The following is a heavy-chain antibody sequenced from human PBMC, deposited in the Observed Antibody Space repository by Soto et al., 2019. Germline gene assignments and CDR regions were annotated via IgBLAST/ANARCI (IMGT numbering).Heavy chain of an antibody. CDR3: AKDIVLVPAATISLTKEPEESFQH. D-gene: IGHD2-2*01. J-gene: IGHJ1*01. V-gene: IGHV3-30*18. CDR1: GFTFSSYG. CDR2: ISYDGSNK. Sequence: GGSLRLSCAASGFTFSSYGMHWVRQAPGKGLEWVAVISYDGSNKYYADSVKGRFTISRDNSKNTLYLQMNSLRAEDTAVDYCAKDIVLVPAATISLTKEPEESFQHWGQGTLVTVSS.